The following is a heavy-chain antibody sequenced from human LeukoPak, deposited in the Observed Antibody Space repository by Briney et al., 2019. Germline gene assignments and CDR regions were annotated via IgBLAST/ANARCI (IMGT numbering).Heavy chain of an antibody. V-gene: IGHV4-31*03. D-gene: IGHD3-10*01. Sequence: SETLSLTCTVAGGSISSGGYYWSWRRQHAGRGQEGIGYIDDSGSTYYNPSLKSRVTISVDKSKNQFSLKLSSVTPAATAVYYCARGPMVRGVYYFDPWGQGTLVTVSS. CDR1: GGSISSGGYY. CDR2: IDDSGST. J-gene: IGHJ5*02. CDR3: ARGPMVRGVYYFDP.